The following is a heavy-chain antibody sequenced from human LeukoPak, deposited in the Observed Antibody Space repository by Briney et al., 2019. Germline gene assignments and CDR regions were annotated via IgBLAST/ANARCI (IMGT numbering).Heavy chain of an antibody. J-gene: IGHJ5*02. CDR3: ARVSGYCSGGRCYGGQWFDP. D-gene: IGHD2-15*01. Sequence: PSETLSLTCSVSGESMTPYYWTWIRQSAGKGLEWLGRVFHTGQHNYNPSLKSRLSMSLDASRNLVSLTLTSVTAADTAIYYCARVSGYCSGGRCYGGQWFDPWGQRTLVIVSS. V-gene: IGHV4-4*07. CDR2: VFHTGQH. CDR1: GESMTPYY.